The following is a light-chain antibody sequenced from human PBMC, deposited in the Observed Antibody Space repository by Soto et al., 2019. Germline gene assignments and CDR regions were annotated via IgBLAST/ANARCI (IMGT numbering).Light chain of an antibody. CDR2: DAS. CDR3: QQFNSYPQS. J-gene: IGKJ5*01. V-gene: IGKV1-13*02. CDR1: QGISSA. Sequence: AIQLTQSPSSLSASVEDRVTNTCRASQGISSALAWYQQKPGKAPKLLIYDASSLESGVPSRFSGSGSGTDFTLTIISLQPEDFATYYCQQFNSYPQSFGQGTRLEIK.